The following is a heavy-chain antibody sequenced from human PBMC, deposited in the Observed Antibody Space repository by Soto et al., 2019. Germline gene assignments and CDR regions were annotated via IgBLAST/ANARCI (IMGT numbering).Heavy chain of an antibody. D-gene: IGHD2-15*01. V-gene: IGHV3-33*01. CDR3: ARDGYCSGGSCYSVPVFDY. CDR1: GFTFSSYG. CDR2: IWYDGSNK. J-gene: IGHJ4*02. Sequence: GGSLRLSCAASGFTFSSYGMHWVRQAPGKGLEWVEVIWYDGSNKYYADSVKGRFTISRDNSKNTLYLQMNSLRAEDTAVYYCARDGYCSGGSCYSVPVFDYWGQGTLVTVSS.